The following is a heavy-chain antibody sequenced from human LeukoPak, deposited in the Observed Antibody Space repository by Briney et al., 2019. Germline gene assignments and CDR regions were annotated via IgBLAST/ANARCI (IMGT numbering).Heavy chain of an antibody. Sequence: GGSLRLSCAASGFTFSSYSMTWVRQAPGKGLEWVSYISSSSSGIYYADSVQGRFTTSRDNGKNSLYLQMNSLRVEDTAVYYCTRDANWNPDYWGQGILVTVSS. CDR3: TRDANWNPDY. CDR2: ISSSSSGI. J-gene: IGHJ4*02. V-gene: IGHV3-48*01. CDR1: GFTFSSYS. D-gene: IGHD1-1*01.